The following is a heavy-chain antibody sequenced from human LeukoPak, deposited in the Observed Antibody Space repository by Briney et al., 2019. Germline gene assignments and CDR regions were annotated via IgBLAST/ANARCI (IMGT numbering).Heavy chain of an antibody. J-gene: IGHJ4*02. Sequence: SETLSLTCAVYGGSFSGYYWSWIRQPPGKGLEWIGEINHSGSTNYNPSLKSRVTISVDTSKNQFSLKLSSVTAADTAVYYCARGRGKRTAAAYYYWGQGTLVTVSS. D-gene: IGHD6-13*01. CDR3: ARGRGKRTAAAYYY. CDR1: GGSFSGYY. CDR2: INHSGST. V-gene: IGHV4-34*01.